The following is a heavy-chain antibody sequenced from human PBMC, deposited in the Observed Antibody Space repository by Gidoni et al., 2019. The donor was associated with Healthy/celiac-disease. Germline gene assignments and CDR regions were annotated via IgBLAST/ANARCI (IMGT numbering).Heavy chain of an antibody. CDR1: GGSISSYY. J-gene: IGHJ4*02. Sequence: QVQLQESGPGLVKPSETLSLTCTVSGGSISSYYWSWIRQPPGKGLEWIGYIYYSGSTNYNPSLKSRVTISVDTSKNQFSLKLSSVTDADTAVYYCAAGGGYSGYDLDYWGQGTLVTVSS. CDR3: AAGGGYSGYDLDY. V-gene: IGHV4-59*01. CDR2: IYYSGST. D-gene: IGHD5-12*01.